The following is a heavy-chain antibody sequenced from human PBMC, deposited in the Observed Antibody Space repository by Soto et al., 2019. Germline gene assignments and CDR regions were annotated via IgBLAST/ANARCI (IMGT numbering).Heavy chain of an antibody. CDR3: ARGRYRYSSGCSWFDP. V-gene: IGHV4-4*02. CDR2: IFQSGST. Sequence: PSETLSLTCGVSGGTIRSPDWWTWVRQPPGKGLEWIGEIFQSGSTNYTPSLESRVTISVDKSKNQFSLTLTSVTAADTAVYFCARGRYRYSSGCSWFDPWGQGSLVTVSS. J-gene: IGHJ5*02. CDR1: GGTIRSPDW. D-gene: IGHD6-19*01.